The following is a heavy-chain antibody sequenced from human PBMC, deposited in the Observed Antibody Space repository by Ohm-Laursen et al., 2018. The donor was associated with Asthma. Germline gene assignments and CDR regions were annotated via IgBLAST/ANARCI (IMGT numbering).Heavy chain of an antibody. CDR3: ARVETIFGVVPHGMDV. CDR2: ISSSSSTI. V-gene: IGHV3-48*01. J-gene: IGHJ6*02. Sequence: GSLRLSCSASGFTFSSYSMNWVRQAPGKGLEWVSYISSSSSTIYYADSVKGRFTISRDNAKNSLYLQMNSLRAEDTAVYYCARVETIFGVVPHGMDVWGQGTTVTVSS. D-gene: IGHD3-3*01. CDR1: GFTFSSYS.